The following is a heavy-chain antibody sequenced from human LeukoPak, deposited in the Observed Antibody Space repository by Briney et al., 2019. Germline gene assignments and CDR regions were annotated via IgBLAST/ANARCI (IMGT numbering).Heavy chain of an antibody. CDR2: INPGDSDT. Sequence: PGESLKISCKGSGYRFTSYWIGWVRQMPGKGLKWMGIINPGDSDTRYSPSFPGQVTISADKSISTAYLQWSSLKASDTAMYYCARQDNDAFDIWGQGTMVTVSS. CDR1: GYRFTSYW. J-gene: IGHJ3*02. CDR3: ARQDNDAFDI. V-gene: IGHV5-51*01.